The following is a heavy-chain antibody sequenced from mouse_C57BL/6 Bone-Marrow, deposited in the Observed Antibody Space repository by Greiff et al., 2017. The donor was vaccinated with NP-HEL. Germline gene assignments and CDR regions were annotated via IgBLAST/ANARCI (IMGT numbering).Heavy chain of an antibody. CDR2: FHPNSGST. Sequence: QVQLQQPGAELVKPGASVKLSCKASGYTFTSYWMHWVKQRPGQGLEWIGMFHPNSGSTNYNEKFKSKATLTVDKSSSTAYMQLSSLTSEDSAVYYCARKSYYYGSGAMDYWGQGTSVTVSS. V-gene: IGHV1-64*01. D-gene: IGHD1-1*01. J-gene: IGHJ4*01. CDR3: ARKSYYYGSGAMDY. CDR1: GYTFTSYW.